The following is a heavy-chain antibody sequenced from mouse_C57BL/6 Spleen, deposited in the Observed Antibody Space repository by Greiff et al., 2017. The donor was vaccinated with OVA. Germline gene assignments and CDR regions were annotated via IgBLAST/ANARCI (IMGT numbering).Heavy chain of an antibody. J-gene: IGHJ1*03. CDR1: GFTFSSYA. CDR3: ERDEADHDV. V-gene: IGHV5-4*01. Sequence: DVMLVESGGGLVKPGGSLKLSCAASGFTFSSYAMSWVRQTPEKRLEWVATISDGGSYTYYPDNVKGRYTLARDNANNNLYLQMSHLKSEDTAVYDCERDEADHDVWGTGTTVTVSS. CDR2: ISDGGSYT.